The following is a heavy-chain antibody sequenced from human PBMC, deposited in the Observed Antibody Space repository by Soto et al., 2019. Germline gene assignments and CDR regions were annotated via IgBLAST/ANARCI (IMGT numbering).Heavy chain of an antibody. D-gene: IGHD2-15*01. V-gene: IGHV3-33*08. CDR1: GFTFSSYD. Sequence: GGSLRLSCAASGFTFSSYDMHWVRQAPGKGLEWVAVIWYDGSNKYYADSVKGRFTISRDNSKNTLYLQMNSLRAEDTAVYYCARAASDYGMDVWGQGTTVTVSS. CDR3: ARAASDYGMDV. CDR2: IWYDGSNK. J-gene: IGHJ6*02.